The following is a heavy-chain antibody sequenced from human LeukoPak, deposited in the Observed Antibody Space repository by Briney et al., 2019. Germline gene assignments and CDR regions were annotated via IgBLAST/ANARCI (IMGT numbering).Heavy chain of an antibody. J-gene: IGHJ4*02. D-gene: IGHD3-16*01. CDR2: IYYSGST. CDR3: ARESDDDPFDY. V-gene: IGHV4-31*03. Sequence: SETLSLTCTVSGGSISSGGYYWSWIRQHPGKGLGCIGYIYYSGSTYYNPSLKSRLTISVDTSKNQFSLKLSSVTAADTAVYYCARESDDDPFDYWGQGTLVTVSS. CDR1: GGSISSGGYY.